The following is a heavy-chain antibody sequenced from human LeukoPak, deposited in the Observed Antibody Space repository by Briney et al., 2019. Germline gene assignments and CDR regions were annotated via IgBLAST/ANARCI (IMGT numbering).Heavy chain of an antibody. V-gene: IGHV4-34*01. J-gene: IGHJ6*03. CDR3: ARGRTSWFNSMDV. CDR2: IHHSGST. Sequence: EEIHHSGSTNYNPSLKSRVTISVDTSKNQFSLKLSSVTAAGTAVYYWARGRTSWFNSMDVWGKGTTVTVSS. D-gene: IGHD2-2*01.